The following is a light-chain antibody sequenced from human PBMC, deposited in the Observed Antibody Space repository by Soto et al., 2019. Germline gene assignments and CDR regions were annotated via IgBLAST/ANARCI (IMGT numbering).Light chain of an antibody. V-gene: IGLV3-27*01. J-gene: IGLJ2*01. CDR1: VLAKKY. CDR3: YSVADNNVI. CDR2: KDS. Sequence: SYELTQPSSVSVSPGQTARITCSGDVLAKKYARWFQQKTGQAPVVEIYKDSERPSGIPERFSGSSSGTTVTLTISGAQVEDEADYYCYSVADNNVIFGGGTKLTVL.